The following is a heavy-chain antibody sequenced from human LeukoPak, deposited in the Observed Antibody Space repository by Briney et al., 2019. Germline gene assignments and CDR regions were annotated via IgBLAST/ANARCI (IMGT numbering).Heavy chain of an antibody. J-gene: IGHJ6*04. CDR3: ARDSMRGYCSSTSCYKEDV. CDR2: ISSSSSYI. D-gene: IGHD2-2*02. CDR1: GFTFSSYS. V-gene: IGHV3-21*01. Sequence: GGSLRLSCAASGFTFSSYSMNWVRQAPGKGLEWVSSISSSSSYIYYADSVKGRFTISRDNAKNSLYLQMNSLRAEDTAVYYCARDSMRGYCSSTSCYKEDVWGKGTTVTVSS.